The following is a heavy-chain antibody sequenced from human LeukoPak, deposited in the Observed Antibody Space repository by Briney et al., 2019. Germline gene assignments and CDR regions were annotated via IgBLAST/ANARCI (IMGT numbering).Heavy chain of an antibody. CDR2: IIPIFGTA. CDR1: GGTFSSYA. Sequence: SVKVSCKASGGTFSSYAISWVRRAPGQGLEWMGGIIPIFGTANYAQKFQGRVTITTDESTSTAYMELSSLRSEDTAVYYCATGLGPYYDFWSGYYRVPFDYRGQGTLVTVSS. CDR3: ATGLGPYYDFWSGYYRVPFDY. D-gene: IGHD3-3*01. V-gene: IGHV1-69*05. J-gene: IGHJ4*02.